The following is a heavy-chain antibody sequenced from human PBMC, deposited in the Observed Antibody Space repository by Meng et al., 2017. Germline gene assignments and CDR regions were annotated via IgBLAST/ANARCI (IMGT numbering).Heavy chain of an antibody. CDR2: IYWNDDK. CDR3: AHIPYSSSWYEYFQH. CDR1: GFSLSTSGVG. D-gene: IGHD6-13*01. Sequence: QITLQASRPTMVTPTQTRTLSCTVSGFSLSTSGVGVGVIRQPPGKALEWLALIYWNDDKRYSPSLKSRLTITKDTSKNQVVLTMTNMDPVDTATYYCAHIPYSSSWYEYFQHWGQGTLVTVSS. J-gene: IGHJ1*01. V-gene: IGHV2-5*01.